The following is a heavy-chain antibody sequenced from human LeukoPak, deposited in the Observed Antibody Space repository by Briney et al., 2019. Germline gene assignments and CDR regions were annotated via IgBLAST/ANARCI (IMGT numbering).Heavy chain of an antibody. CDR1: GFTFSNYA. J-gene: IGHJ4*02. CDR3: ARRGGWFYFDY. V-gene: IGHV3-20*01. Sequence: GGSLRLSCAASGFTFSNYAMSWVRQAPGKGLEWVSGINWNGGSTGYADSVKGRFTISRDNAKNSLYLQMNSLRAEDTALYHCARRGGWFYFDYWGQGTLVTVSS. CDR2: INWNGGST. D-gene: IGHD3-10*01.